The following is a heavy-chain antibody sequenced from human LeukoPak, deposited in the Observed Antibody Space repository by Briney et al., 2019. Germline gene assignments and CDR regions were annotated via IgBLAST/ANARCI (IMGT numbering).Heavy chain of an antibody. CDR3: ARSRTVAGTWGGYDY. V-gene: IGHV1-46*01. CDR2: IKPSGVGST. J-gene: IGHJ4*02. D-gene: IGHD6-19*01. CDR1: GGTFSSYA. Sequence: ASVKVSCKASGGTFSSYAISWVRQAPGQGLEWMGIIKPSGVGSTTYAQKFQGRVTMTRDMSTSTVYMELSSLRSDDTAVYYCARSRTVAGTWGGYDYWGQGTLVTVSS.